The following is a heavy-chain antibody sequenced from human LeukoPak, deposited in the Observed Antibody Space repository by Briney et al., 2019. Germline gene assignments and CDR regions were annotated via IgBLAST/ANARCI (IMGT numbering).Heavy chain of an antibody. CDR3: AREGFCTGSKCPVEY. D-gene: IGHD2-8*02. V-gene: IGHV1-2*02. CDR1: GYTFTGYY. Sequence: ASVKVSCKASGYTFTGYYMNWVRQAPGQGLEWMGWINPNTGGTNSAQKFQGRVTMTRDTSISTAYMELKRLSSDDTAVYFCAREGFCTGSKCPVEYWGQGTLVTVSS. J-gene: IGHJ4*02. CDR2: INPNTGGT.